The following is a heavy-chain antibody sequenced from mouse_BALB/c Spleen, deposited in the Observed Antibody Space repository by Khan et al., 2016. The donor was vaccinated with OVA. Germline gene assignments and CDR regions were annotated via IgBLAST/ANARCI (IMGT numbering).Heavy chain of an antibody. CDR2: INPSTGYS. V-gene: IGHV1-7*01. D-gene: IGHD1-1*01. Sequence: QIQLVQSGAELAKPGASVKMSCKASGYTFTSYWMHWVKQRPGQGLEWIGYINPSTGYSEYNQKFKDKATLTADKSSRTAYMQLSSLTSDDSAVYYCANHGSSSAWFAYWGQGTLVTVSA. CDR1: GYTFTSYW. CDR3: ANHGSSSAWFAY. J-gene: IGHJ3*01.